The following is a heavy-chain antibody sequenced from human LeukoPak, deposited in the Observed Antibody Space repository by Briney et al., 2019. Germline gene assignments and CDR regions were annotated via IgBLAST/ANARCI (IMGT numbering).Heavy chain of an antibody. Sequence: GGSLRLSCAASGFTFSSYAMSRVRQAPGKGLEWVSAISGSGGSTYYADSVKGRFTISRDNSKNTLYLQMNSLRAEDTAVYYCAKDRHSSGYYYYWGQGTLVTVSS. CDR1: GFTFSSYA. CDR2: ISGSGGST. D-gene: IGHD3-22*01. V-gene: IGHV3-23*01. CDR3: AKDRHSSGYYYY. J-gene: IGHJ4*02.